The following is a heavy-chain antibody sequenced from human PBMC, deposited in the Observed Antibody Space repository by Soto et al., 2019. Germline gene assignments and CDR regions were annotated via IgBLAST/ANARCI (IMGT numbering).Heavy chain of an antibody. J-gene: IGHJ5*02. D-gene: IGHD3-16*01. CDR2: IYWDDDK. V-gene: IGHV2-5*02. CDR1: GFSLTTSGVG. CDR3: AHSLGEDCFDP. Sequence: QITLKESGPTLVKSTQTLTLTCTFSGFSLTTSGVGVGWIRQPPGKALEWLALIYWDDDKRYSPSLKSRLTITRDTSKNQVVLIMTNMDPVDTATYYCAHSLGEDCFDPWGQGTLVTVSS.